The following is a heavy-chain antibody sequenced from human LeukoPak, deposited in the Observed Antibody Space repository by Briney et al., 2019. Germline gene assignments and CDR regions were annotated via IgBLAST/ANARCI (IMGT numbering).Heavy chain of an antibody. J-gene: IGHJ1*01. CDR2: ISGSGDST. CDR3: AKDQGYYGSGSYKEYFQH. V-gene: IGHV3-23*01. CDR1: GFTFSSYA. D-gene: IGHD3-10*01. Sequence: GGSLRLSCAASGFTFSSYAMSWVRQAPGKGLEWVSAISGSGDSTYYADSVKGRFTTSRDNSKNTLYLQMNSLRADDTAVYYCAKDQGYYGSGSYKEYFQHWGQGTLVTVSS.